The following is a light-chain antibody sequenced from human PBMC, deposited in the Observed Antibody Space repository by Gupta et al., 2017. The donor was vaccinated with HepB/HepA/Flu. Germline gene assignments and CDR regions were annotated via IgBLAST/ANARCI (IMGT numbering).Light chain of an antibody. CDR2: AAS. CDR3: QQDYSSPDT. Sequence: AIRMTQSPSSFSASTGDRVTITCRASQGISSYLAWYQQKPGKAPKLLIYAASPVQSGVPSRFSGSGSGTDFTLTISGLQSEDFATYYCQQDYSSPDTFGHGTNLDIK. J-gene: IGKJ3*01. CDR1: QGISSY. V-gene: IGKV1-8*01.